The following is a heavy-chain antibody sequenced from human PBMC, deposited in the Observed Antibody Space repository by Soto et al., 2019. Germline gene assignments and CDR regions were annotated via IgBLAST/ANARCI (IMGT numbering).Heavy chain of an antibody. Sequence: GGSLRLSCAASGFSFISSVMHWVRQAPGKGLEWVAIILSDGTNRWYADSVRGRFTISRDNSKNTLYLQMNSLRAEDTALYYCAKTPYEELLPFDSWGLGTLVTVSS. CDR1: GFSFISSV. CDR3: AKTPYEELLPFDS. V-gene: IGHV3-30*02. CDR2: ILSDGTNR. J-gene: IGHJ4*02. D-gene: IGHD2-15*01.